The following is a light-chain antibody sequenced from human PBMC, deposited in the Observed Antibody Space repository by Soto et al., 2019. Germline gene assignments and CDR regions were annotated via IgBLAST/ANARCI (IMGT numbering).Light chain of an antibody. V-gene: IGLV1-40*01. J-gene: IGLJ2*01. CDR1: SSNIGAGYD. CDR2: GNS. CDR3: QSYDSSLSAVV. Sequence: QSVLTHPPSVSGAPGQRVTISCTGSSSNIGAGYDVHWYQQLPGTAPKLLIYGNSNRPSGVPDRFSGSKSGTSASLAITGLRAEDEADYYCQSYDSSLSAVVFGGGTKLTVL.